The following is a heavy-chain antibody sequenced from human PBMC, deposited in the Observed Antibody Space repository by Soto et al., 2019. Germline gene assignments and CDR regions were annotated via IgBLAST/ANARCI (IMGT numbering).Heavy chain of an antibody. CDR3: ARGWVVWGSYHFDY. V-gene: IGHV1-18*01. CDR1: RDTFASKS. CDR2: ISAYNGNT. J-gene: IGHJ4*02. D-gene: IGHD3-16*02. Sequence: GASVELSCEASRDTFASKSISWVRQDPGQGLEWMGWISAYNGNTNYAQKLQGRVTMTTDTSTSTAYMELRSLRSDDTAVYYCARGWVVWGSYHFDYWAEGTLVTVSS.